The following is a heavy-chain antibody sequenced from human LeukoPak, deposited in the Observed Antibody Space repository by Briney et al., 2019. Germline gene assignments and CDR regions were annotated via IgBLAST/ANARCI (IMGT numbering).Heavy chain of an antibody. D-gene: IGHD6-6*01. CDR2: ISHDGSKT. V-gene: IGHV3-30*03. CDR1: AFTFSDYG. J-gene: IGHJ4*02. Sequence: PGGSLRLSCVASAFTFSDYGIHWVRQAPGKGLDWVALISHDGSKTYYADSVKGRFTISRDNSKNTLFLQMNSLRVEDTAVYFCARDRPVKARSRPHYWGQGTLVTVSS. CDR3: ARDRPVKARSRPHY.